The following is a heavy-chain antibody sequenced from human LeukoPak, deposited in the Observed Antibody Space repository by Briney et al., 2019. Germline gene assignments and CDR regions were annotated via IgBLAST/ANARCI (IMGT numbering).Heavy chain of an antibody. CDR1: GYTFTSYD. CDR3: AKRGYSYGDFDY. J-gene: IGHJ4*02. V-gene: IGHV1-8*01. Sequence: APVKVSCKASGYTFTSYDINWVRQATGQGLEWMGWMNPDSGNTGYAQKFQGRVTMTRNTSISTAYMELSSLRSEDTAVYYCAKRGYSYGDFDYWGQGTLVTVSS. D-gene: IGHD5-18*01. CDR2: MNPDSGNT.